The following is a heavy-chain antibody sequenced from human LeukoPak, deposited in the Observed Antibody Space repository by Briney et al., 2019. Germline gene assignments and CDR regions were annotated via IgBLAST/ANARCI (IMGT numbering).Heavy chain of an antibody. D-gene: IGHD4-23*01. V-gene: IGHV1-69*04. Sequence: SVKVSCKASGATFSSYAISWVRQASGHGLEWIGRIIPILAITHYAQRFEGRVTITADESATTAYMELSSLTSEDTALYFCARHYGGNSVTAGFQYWGQGTLVTVSS. CDR2: IIPILAIT. J-gene: IGHJ1*01. CDR1: GATFSSYA. CDR3: ARHYGGNSVTAGFQY.